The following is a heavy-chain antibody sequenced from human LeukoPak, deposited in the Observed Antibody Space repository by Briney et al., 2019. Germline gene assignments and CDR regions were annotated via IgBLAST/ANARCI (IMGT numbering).Heavy chain of an antibody. J-gene: IGHJ4*02. CDR2: INHGGST. Sequence: TSSESLSLTCAVSGGSFSGHYWNWIRQPPGKGLEWIGEINHGGSTNYNPSLKSRVTISVDTSQNQFSLRLSSVTAADTAVYYCARGRYVTTRGGAAAGFLDYWGQGTPVTVST. V-gene: IGHV4-34*01. CDR1: GGSFSGHY. CDR3: ARGRYVTTRGGAAAGFLDY. D-gene: IGHD6-13*01.